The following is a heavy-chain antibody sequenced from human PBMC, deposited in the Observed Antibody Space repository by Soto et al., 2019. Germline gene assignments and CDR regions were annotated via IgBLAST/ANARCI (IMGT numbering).Heavy chain of an antibody. D-gene: IGHD3-3*01. Sequence: SVKVSGKASGGTFGNYAISWVRQAPGQGLQWMGGIIPIFGATNYAQKFQGRVTITADKSTSTAYMELRSLRSDDTAVYYWARDTPTPYYDFWSGLGMDVWGQGTTATVSS. V-gene: IGHV1-69*06. CDR1: GGTFGNYA. CDR2: IIPIFGAT. J-gene: IGHJ6*02. CDR3: ARDTPTPYYDFWSGLGMDV.